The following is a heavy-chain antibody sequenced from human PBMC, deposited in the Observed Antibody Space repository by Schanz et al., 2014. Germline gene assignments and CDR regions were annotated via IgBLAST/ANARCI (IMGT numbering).Heavy chain of an antibody. Sequence: QVQLVQSGAEVKKPGASVKVSCKASGYTFTSYGISWVRQAPGQGLEWMGWISAYNGNTKYPQKLQGRVTMTTDTSTSTAYMELRSLRSDDTAVYHCARDAADCYDILTEEGSWGDGALVAVAS. CDR2: ISAYNGNT. D-gene: IGHD3-9*01. J-gene: IGHJ5*01. V-gene: IGHV1-18*01. CDR1: GYTFTSYG. CDR3: ARDAADCYDILTEEGS.